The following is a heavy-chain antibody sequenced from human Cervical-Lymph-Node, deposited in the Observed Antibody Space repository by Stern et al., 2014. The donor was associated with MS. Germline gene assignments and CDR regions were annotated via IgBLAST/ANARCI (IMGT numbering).Heavy chain of an antibody. CDR2: IHYSGST. J-gene: IGHJ4*02. V-gene: IGHV4-31*03. D-gene: IGHD3-16*01. CDR1: GGSISTTGYY. CDR3: ARSDRLWGSFDY. Sequence: QLQLQESGPGLVKPSQTLSLTCTVSGGSISTTGYYWTWIRQHPGKGLEWIGYIHYSGSTYYNPSLKSRGTISVDTSKTQFSLKLSSVTAADTALYYCARSDRLWGSFDYWGQGSLVTVPS.